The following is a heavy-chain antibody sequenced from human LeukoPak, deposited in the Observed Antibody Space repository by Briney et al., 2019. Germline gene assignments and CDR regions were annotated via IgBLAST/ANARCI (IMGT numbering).Heavy chain of an antibody. J-gene: IGHJ6*02. CDR2: IYYSGST. CDR3: ARQPYSSSWPYYYYGMDV. Sequence: SETLSLTCTVSGGSISSSSYYWGWIRQPPGKGLEWIGSIYYSGSTYYNPSLKSRVTISVDTSKNQFSLKLSSVTAADTAVYYCARQPYSSSWPYYYYGMDVRGQGTTVTVSS. D-gene: IGHD6-13*01. CDR1: GGSISSSSYY. V-gene: IGHV4-39*01.